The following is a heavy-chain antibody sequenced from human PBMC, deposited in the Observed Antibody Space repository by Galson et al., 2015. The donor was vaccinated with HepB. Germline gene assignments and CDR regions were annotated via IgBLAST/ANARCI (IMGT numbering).Heavy chain of an antibody. Sequence: SVKVSCKASGGTFSSYAISWVRQAPGQGLEWMGGIIPIFGTANYAQKFQGRVTITADESTSTAYMELSSLRSEDTAVYYCAREDLEDQLLGAFDIRGQGTMVTVSS. CDR1: GGTFSSYA. J-gene: IGHJ3*02. V-gene: IGHV1-69*13. CDR2: IIPIFGTA. CDR3: AREDLEDQLLGAFDI. D-gene: IGHD2-2*01.